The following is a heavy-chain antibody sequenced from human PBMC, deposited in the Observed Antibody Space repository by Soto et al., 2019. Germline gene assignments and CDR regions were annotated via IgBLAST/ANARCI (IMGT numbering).Heavy chain of an antibody. V-gene: IGHV1-46*01. CDR1: GYIFSSYY. D-gene: IGHD3-10*01. CDR2: INPSGAST. J-gene: IGHJ5*02. CDR3: ARDRDYPGNVWFDP. Sequence: GASVKVSCKASGYIFSSYYMHWVRQAPGQGLEWMGIINPSGASTSYAQKFQGRVTTTRDTSTSTLYMELSSLRSEDTAVYYCARDRDYPGNVWFDPWGQGTLVTVAS.